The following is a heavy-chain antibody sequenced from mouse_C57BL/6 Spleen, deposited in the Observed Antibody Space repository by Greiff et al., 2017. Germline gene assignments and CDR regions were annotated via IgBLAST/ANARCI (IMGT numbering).Heavy chain of an antibody. D-gene: IGHD1-1*01. CDR3: ARKGYGSSFDY. CDR1: GYTFTSYW. V-gene: IGHV1-64*01. CDR2: IHPNSGST. J-gene: IGHJ2*01. Sequence: VQLQQPGAELVKPGASVKLSCTASGYTFTSYWMHWVKQRPGQGLEWIGMIHPNSGSTNYNEKFKSKATLTVDKSSSTAYMQLSSLTSEDSAVYYCARKGYGSSFDYWGQGTTLTVSS.